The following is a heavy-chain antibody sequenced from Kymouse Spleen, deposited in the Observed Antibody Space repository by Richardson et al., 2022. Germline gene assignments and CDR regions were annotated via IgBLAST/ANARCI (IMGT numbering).Heavy chain of an antibody. CDR2: INHSGST. CDR1: GGSFSGYY. D-gene: IGHD6-6*01. CDR3: AREGSIAALDAFDI. V-gene: IGHV4-34*01. Sequence: QVQLQQWGAGLLKPSETLSLTCAVYGGSFSGYYWSWIRQPPGKGLEWIGEINHSGSTNYNPSLKSRVTISVDTSKNQFSLKLSSVTAADTAVYYCAREGSIAALDAFDIWGQGTMVTVSS. J-gene: IGHJ3*02.